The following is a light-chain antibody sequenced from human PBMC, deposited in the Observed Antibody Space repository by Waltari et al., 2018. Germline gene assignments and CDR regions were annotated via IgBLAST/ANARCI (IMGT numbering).Light chain of an antibody. V-gene: IGKV1-39*01. CDR1: QNINSF. CDR2: AAS. CDR3: LRYGGGSFRT. J-gene: IGKJ1*01. Sequence: DIQMTQSPSSLSASVGDRVTITCRASQNINSFLNWYQQKPGRAPKLLIYAASSLHSGVPSRFSGSGSGTDYTLTISRLDPEDFAVYYCLRYGGGSFRTFGQGTKVEIK.